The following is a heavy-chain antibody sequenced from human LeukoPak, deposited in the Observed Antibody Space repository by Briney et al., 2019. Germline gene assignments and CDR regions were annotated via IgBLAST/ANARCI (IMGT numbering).Heavy chain of an antibody. CDR3: ARVGSGYDFTFDY. CDR2: ISSSGSGDNT. CDR1: GFAFSDYW. J-gene: IGHJ4*02. V-gene: IGHV3-23*01. Sequence: GGSLRLSCAASGFAFSDYWMSWVRQAPGKGLEWVSGISSSGSGDNTYYADSVKGRFTISRDNSKNTLYLQMNSLRAEDTAVYYCARVGSGYDFTFDYWGQGTLVTVSS. D-gene: IGHD5-12*01.